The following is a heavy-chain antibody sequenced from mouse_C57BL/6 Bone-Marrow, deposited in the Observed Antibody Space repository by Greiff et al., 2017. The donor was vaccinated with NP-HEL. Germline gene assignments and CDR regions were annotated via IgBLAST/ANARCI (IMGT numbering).Heavy chain of an antibody. J-gene: IGHJ2*01. CDR3: TREDSSGYNFDY. D-gene: IGHD3-2*02. CDR2: ISSGGDYI. Sequence: DVQLVESGEGLVKPGGSLKLSCAASGFTFSSYAMSWVRQTPEKRLEWVAYISSGGDYIYYADTVKGRSTISRDNARNTLYLQMSSLKSEDTAMYYCTREDSSGYNFDYWGQGTTLTVSS. CDR1: GFTFSSYA. V-gene: IGHV5-9-1*02.